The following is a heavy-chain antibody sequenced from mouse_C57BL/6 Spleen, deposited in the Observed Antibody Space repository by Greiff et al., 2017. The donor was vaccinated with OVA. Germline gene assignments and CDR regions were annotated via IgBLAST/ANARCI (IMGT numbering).Heavy chain of an antibody. V-gene: IGHV1-69*01. CDR2: IDPSDSYT. CDR3: ARKGYGYHAMDY. J-gene: IGHJ4*01. Sequence: QVQLQQPGAELVMPGASVKLSCNASGYTFTSYWMHWVKQRPGQGLEWIGEIDPSDSYTNYNQKFKGKSTLTVDKSSSTAYMQLSSLTSEDSAVYYCARKGYGYHAMDYWGQGTSVTVSS. D-gene: IGHD1-1*02. CDR1: GYTFTSYW.